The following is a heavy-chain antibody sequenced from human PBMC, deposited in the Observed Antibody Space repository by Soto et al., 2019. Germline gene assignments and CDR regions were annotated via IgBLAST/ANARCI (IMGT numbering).Heavy chain of an antibody. Sequence: PSETLSLTCTVSGGPTSSRSYYLSWIRPPPGKGLEWLGSIYHRGSTYYNPSLKSRVTISVDTSKNQYPLKLSGVAAADTAVYDCARQTTGDIKYYDILTGLEDWFDPWGQGTVVTVSS. D-gene: IGHD3-9*01. CDR3: ARQTTGDIKYYDILTGLEDWFDP. CDR2: IYHRGST. CDR1: GGPTSSRSYY. V-gene: IGHV4-39*01. J-gene: IGHJ5*02.